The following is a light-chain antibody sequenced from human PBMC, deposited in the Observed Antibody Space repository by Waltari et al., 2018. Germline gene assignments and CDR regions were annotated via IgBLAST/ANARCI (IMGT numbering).Light chain of an antibody. CDR2: KAS. V-gene: IGKV1-5*03. CDR3: LQYNSFPWT. Sequence: DIQMTQSPSLLSASVGDRVTITCRASQSIRVWLAWYQQKPGKAPKLLIYKASTLQSGVPSRFSGSGSGTEFALTISSLQPDDFATYYCLQYNSFPWTFGQGTKVEI. J-gene: IGKJ1*01. CDR1: QSIRVW.